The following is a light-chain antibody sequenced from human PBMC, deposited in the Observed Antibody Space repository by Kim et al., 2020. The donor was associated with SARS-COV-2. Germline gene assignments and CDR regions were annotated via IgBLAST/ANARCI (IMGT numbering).Light chain of an antibody. Sequence: APGKATKVACGGNSIGSKSVRWCQQKPGQAPVLVIYFDRNRPSGVPERLSGSNSGNTATLTISRVEAGDEADYYCQVWDSSSDVLFGGGTQLTVL. V-gene: IGLV3-21*04. J-gene: IGLJ2*01. CDR2: FDR. CDR1: SIGSKS. CDR3: QVWDSSSDVL.